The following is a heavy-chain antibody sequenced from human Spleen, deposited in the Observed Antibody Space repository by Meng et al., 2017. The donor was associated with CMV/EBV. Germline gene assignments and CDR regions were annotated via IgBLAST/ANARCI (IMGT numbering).Heavy chain of an antibody. J-gene: IGHJ3*02. CDR2: IYPGDSDT. V-gene: IGHV5-51*01. CDR1: GYSFTNYW. CDR3: ARYPPGMGVAFDI. Sequence: GESLKISCKGSGYSFTNYWIGWVRQMPGKGLEWMAIIYPGDSDTRYSPSFQGQVTISSDKSISTAYLQWSSLKASDTAMYYCARYPPGMGVAFDIWGQGTMVTVSS. D-gene: IGHD3-16*01.